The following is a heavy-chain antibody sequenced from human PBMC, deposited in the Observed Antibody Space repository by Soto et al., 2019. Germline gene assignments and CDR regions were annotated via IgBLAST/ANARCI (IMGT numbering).Heavy chain of an antibody. CDR1: GGSISSYY. CDR3: AGDSSGYSFDY. V-gene: IGHV4-59*01. Sequence: LSRTCTVSGGSISSYYWSWIRQPPGKGLEWIGYIYYSGSTNYNPSLKSRVTISVDTSKNQFSLKLSSVTAADTAVYYCAGDSSGYSFDYWGQGTLVSVSS. D-gene: IGHD3-22*01. CDR2: IYYSGST. J-gene: IGHJ4*02.